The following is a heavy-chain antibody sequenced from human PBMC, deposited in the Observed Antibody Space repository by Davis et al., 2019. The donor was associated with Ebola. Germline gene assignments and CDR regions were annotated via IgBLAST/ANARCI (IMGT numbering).Heavy chain of an antibody. CDR3: TRVPWNYVDY. Sequence: GESLKISCTASGFTFGDYAMSWFRQAPGKGLEWVGFIRSKAYGGTTEYAASVKGRFTISRHDSKSIAYLQMNSLKTEDTAVYYCTRVPWNYVDYWGQGTLVTVSS. CDR2: IRSKAYGGTT. J-gene: IGHJ4*02. V-gene: IGHV3-49*03. CDR1: GFTFGDYA. D-gene: IGHD1-1*01.